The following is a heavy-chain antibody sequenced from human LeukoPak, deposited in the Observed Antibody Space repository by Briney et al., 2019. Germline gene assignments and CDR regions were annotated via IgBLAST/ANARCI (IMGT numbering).Heavy chain of an antibody. V-gene: IGHV1-69*13. D-gene: IGHD3-10*01. Sequence: SVKVSCKASRGTFSSYALNWVRQAPGQGLEWMGGIIPTFGTAAYAQKFQGRVTISADESTSTAYMELSSLTSEDMAVYYCARDLAMVRGARYRPYNWFDPWGQGTLVTVSS. J-gene: IGHJ5*02. CDR2: IIPTFGTA. CDR1: RGTFSSYA. CDR3: ARDLAMVRGARYRPYNWFDP.